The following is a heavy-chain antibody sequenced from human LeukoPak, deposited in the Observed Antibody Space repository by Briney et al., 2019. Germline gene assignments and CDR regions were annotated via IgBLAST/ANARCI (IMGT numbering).Heavy chain of an antibody. CDR1: GFTFSSYA. CDR3: ARDLGYDSSGYYIYGFDI. D-gene: IGHD3-22*01. Sequence: GGSLRLSCAASGFTFSSYAMHWVRQAPGKGLEWVSSISSSSSYIYYADSVKGRFTISRDNAKNSLYLQMDSLRAEDTAVYYCARDLGYDSSGYYIYGFDIWGQGTMVTVSS. V-gene: IGHV3-21*01. J-gene: IGHJ3*02. CDR2: ISSSSSYI.